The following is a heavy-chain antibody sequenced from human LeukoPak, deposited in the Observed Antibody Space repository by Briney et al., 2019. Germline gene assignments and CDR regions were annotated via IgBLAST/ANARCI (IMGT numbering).Heavy chain of an antibody. CDR1: GFTFSSYG. CDR2: ISYDGSDK. J-gene: IGHJ1*01. D-gene: IGHD4-23*01. V-gene: IGHV3-30*18. CDR3: AKEGWTTVVTPVDYFQH. Sequence: GGSLRLSCVASGFTFSSYGMHSVRQAPGKRLEWVAMISYDGSDKYYAESVKGRFTISRDNSKNTLYLQMNSLRAEDTAVYYCAKEGWTTVVTPVDYFQHWGQGTLVTVSS.